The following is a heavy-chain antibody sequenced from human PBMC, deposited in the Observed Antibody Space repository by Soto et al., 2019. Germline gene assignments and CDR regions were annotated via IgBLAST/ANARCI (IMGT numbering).Heavy chain of an antibody. J-gene: IGHJ4*02. V-gene: IGHV4-59*08. Sequence: SETLSLTCTVSGGSISSYYWSWIRQPPGKGLEWIGYIYYSGSTNYNPSLKSRVTISVDTSKDQFSLKLSSVTAADTAVYYCARHPDYDILTGFDYWGQGTLVTVSS. CDR2: IYYSGST. CDR3: ARHPDYDILTGFDY. CDR1: GGSISSYY. D-gene: IGHD3-9*01.